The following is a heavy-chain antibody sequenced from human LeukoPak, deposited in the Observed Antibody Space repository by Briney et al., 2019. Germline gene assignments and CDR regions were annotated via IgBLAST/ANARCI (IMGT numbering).Heavy chain of an antibody. V-gene: IGHV1-46*01. D-gene: IGHD3-22*01. CDR3: ARRYYDSNGYNWFDP. J-gene: IGHJ5*02. CDR1: GYTFTSYY. CDR2: INPSGGST. Sequence: GASVKVSCKASGYTFTSYYMHWVRQAPGQGLEWMGIINPSGGSTSYAQKFQGRVTMTRDMSTSTVYMELNSLRSEDTAVYYCARRYYDSNGYNWFDPWGQGTLVTVSS.